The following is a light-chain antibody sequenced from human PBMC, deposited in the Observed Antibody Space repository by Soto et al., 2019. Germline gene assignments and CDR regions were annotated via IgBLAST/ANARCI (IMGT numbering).Light chain of an antibody. CDR3: QQYHSYPWT. CDR2: EAS. J-gene: IGKJ1*01. Sequence: DIYMTHSPSTLSASVGDRVTITCRASQRISSWLAWYQQKPGRAPKLLIYEASNLEGGVPSRFSGTGSGKEFTLTISSLQPDDSATYYCQQYHSYPWTFGQGTKVEIX. V-gene: IGKV1-5*03. CDR1: QRISSW.